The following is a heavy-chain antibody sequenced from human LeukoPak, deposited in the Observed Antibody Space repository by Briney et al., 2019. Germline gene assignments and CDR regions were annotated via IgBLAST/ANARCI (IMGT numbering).Heavy chain of an antibody. Sequence: PSETLSLTCAVSGYSISSGYYWDWIRQPPGKGLEWIGSIYHSGSTYYNPSLKSRVTISVDTSKNQFSLNLSSVTAADTAVYYCARPRERNRFGEFGYWGQGTLVTVSS. V-gene: IGHV4-38-2*01. D-gene: IGHD3-10*01. J-gene: IGHJ4*02. CDR3: ARPRERNRFGEFGY. CDR1: GYSISSGYY. CDR2: IYHSGST.